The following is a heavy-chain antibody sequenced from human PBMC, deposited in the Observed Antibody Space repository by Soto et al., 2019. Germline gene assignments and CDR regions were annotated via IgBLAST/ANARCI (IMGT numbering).Heavy chain of an antibody. Sequence: GGSLRLSCAASGSTFSSNAMSWVRQAPGKGLEWVSAISGSGDTKYYADSVQGRFTISRDNSKNTLYLQMSSLRADDAAVYYCAKDFVVVPAATTDWFDPWGQGTLVTVSS. J-gene: IGHJ5*02. CDR3: AKDFVVVPAATTDWFDP. D-gene: IGHD2-2*01. V-gene: IGHV3-23*01. CDR1: GSTFSSNA. CDR2: ISGSGDTK.